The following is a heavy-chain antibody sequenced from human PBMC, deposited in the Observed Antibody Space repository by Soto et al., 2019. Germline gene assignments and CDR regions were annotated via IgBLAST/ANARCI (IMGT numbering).Heavy chain of an antibody. J-gene: IGHJ4*02. Sequence: QVQLVQSGAEEKKPGASVKVSCKASGYTLPNYAMHWVRQAPGQRLEWMGCINAGNGNTKYSQKFQGRVTITRDTSANTTYMELSSLRSEDTALYDCAREDDFDFWGQGTLVTVSS. CDR3: AREDDFDF. V-gene: IGHV1-3*05. CDR1: GYTLPNYA. CDR2: INAGNGNT.